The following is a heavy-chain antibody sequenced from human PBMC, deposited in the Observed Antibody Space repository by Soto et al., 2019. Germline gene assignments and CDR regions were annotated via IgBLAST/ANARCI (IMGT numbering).Heavy chain of an antibody. V-gene: IGHV1-24*01. J-gene: IGHJ4*02. CDR3: ATEPRDNYYHRNGDRRGGEY. CDR2: FDPEDGET. Sequence: ASVKVSCKVSGYSLTELSMHWLRQSPGKGLEWMGGFDPEDGETVYEQKFQSRVTMTEDTSTDTAYMELSTLRSEDTAVYYCATEPRDNYYHRNGDRRGGEYWGQGTLVTVSS. CDR1: GYSLTELS. D-gene: IGHD3-22*01.